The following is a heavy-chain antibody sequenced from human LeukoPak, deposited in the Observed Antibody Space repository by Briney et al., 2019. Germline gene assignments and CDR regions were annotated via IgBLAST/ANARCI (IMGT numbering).Heavy chain of an antibody. D-gene: IGHD5-12*01. CDR2: IHASGNT. Sequence: SETLSLTCSVFRVSIRSYYWSWTRQSPGKGLEWIGYIHASGNTNLNPSLKSRFTISVDTSKNQFSLKVRSVTAADTAVYYCATYSGNDYTVFDYWGQGTLVTVSS. V-gene: IGHV4-59*03. CDR3: ATYSGNDYTVFDY. J-gene: IGHJ4*02. CDR1: RVSIRSYY.